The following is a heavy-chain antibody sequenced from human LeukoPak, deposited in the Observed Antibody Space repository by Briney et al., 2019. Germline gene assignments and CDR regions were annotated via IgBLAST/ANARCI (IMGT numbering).Heavy chain of an antibody. CDR3: ARRVLLWFGELSAGSNWFDP. CDR2: INHSGST. J-gene: IGHJ5*02. V-gene: IGHV4-34*01. D-gene: IGHD3-10*01. Sequence: SETLSLTCAVYGGSFSGYYWSWIRQPPGKGLEWIGEINHSGSTNYNPSLKSRVTISVDTSKNQFSLKLSSVTAADTAVYYCARRVLLWFGELSAGSNWFDPWGQGTLVTVSS. CDR1: GGSFSGYY.